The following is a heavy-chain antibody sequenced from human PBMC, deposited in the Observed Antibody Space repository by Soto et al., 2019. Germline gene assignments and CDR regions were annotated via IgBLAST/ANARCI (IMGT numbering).Heavy chain of an antibody. J-gene: IGHJ2*01. CDR2: ISWDGNTL. V-gene: IGHV3-9*01. CDR3: ARRKAAGSFWYFDL. Sequence: DVQLVESGGGLVQPGRSLRLSCAATGFTFDDFAMQWVRQAPGKGLEWVSGISWDGNTLNYADSVKGRFTTSRDNFKKALNLEVNSLRAEDTAFYYCARRKAAGSFWYFDLWGRGTLVTVSS. CDR1: GFTFDDFA. D-gene: IGHD6-13*01.